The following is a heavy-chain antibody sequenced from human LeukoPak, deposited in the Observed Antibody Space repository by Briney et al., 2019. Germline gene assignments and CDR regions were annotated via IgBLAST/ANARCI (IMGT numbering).Heavy chain of an antibody. Sequence: GGSLRLSCAASGFTFSNYWMSWVRQAPGKGLEWVANIKMDGSEEYYVDSVKGRFTISRDNAKNSLYLQMSSLRAEDTAVYFCARGHFYHLYWGQGTLVTVSS. D-gene: IGHD3-3*02. V-gene: IGHV3-7*03. CDR2: IKMDGSEE. CDR1: GFTFSNYW. CDR3: ARGHFYHLY. J-gene: IGHJ4*02.